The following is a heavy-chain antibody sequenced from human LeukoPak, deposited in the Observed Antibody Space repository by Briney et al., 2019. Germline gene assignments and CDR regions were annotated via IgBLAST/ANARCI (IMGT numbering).Heavy chain of an antibody. Sequence: SVKVSCKASGGTFSSYAISWVRQAPGQGLEWMGGIIPIFGTANYAQKFQGRVTVTTDESTSTAYMELSSLRSEDTAVYYCAREGQGAGDIWGQGTMVTVSS. J-gene: IGHJ3*02. D-gene: IGHD3-16*01. V-gene: IGHV1-69*05. CDR1: GGTFSSYA. CDR2: IIPIFGTA. CDR3: AREGQGAGDI.